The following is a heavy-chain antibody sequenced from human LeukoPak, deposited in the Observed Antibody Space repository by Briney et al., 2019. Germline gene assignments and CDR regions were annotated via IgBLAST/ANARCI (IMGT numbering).Heavy chain of an antibody. CDR2: IKTTGLTT. Sequence: GGSLRLSCAASGFDFSDYYMSWIRQAPGKGLEWISNIKTTGLTTYYADSVKGRFTISRDNAKNSLYLQMNSLRDDDTAVYFCTRDQGWQQFDSWGQGTLVTVSS. CDR1: GFDFSDYY. D-gene: IGHD5-24*01. J-gene: IGHJ4*02. V-gene: IGHV3-11*04. CDR3: TRDQGWQQFDS.